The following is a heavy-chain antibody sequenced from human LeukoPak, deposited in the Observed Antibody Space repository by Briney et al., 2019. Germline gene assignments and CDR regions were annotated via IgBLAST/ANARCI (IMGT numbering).Heavy chain of an antibody. V-gene: IGHV3-30*18. CDR2: ISYDGSNK. D-gene: IGHD3-10*01. CDR3: AKWNGGDSGSYPVYFDH. CDR1: GFTFSSYA. J-gene: IGHJ4*02. Sequence: PGRSLRLSCAASGFTFSSYAMHWVRQAPGKGLKWVALISYDGSNKYYADSVKGRFTISRDNSKNTLYLQMNSLRAEDTAVYYCAKWNGGDSGSYPVYFDHWGQGTLVTVSS.